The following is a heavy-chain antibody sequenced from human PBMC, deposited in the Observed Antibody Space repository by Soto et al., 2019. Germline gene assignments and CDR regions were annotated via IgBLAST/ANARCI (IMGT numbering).Heavy chain of an antibody. CDR2: ISGSDGSI. V-gene: IGHV3-21*01. D-gene: IGHD1-1*01. Sequence: GGSLRLSCAASGVTFSTYTMSWVRQAPGKGLEWVSAISGSDGSIGYADSVKGRFTISRDNAKNSLYLQMNSLGVEDTAVYYCARDTNWSLDYWGQGTLVTVSS. J-gene: IGHJ4*02. CDR3: ARDTNWSLDY. CDR1: GVTFSTYT.